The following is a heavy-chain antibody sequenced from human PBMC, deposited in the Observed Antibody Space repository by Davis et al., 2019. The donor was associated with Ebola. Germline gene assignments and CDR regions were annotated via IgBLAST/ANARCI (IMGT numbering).Heavy chain of an antibody. CDR3: AKDRSSAMVTAFDY. J-gene: IGHJ4*02. Sequence: GESLKISCAASGFTFSSYWMSWVRQAPGKGLEWVSAISGSGGSTYYADSVKGRFTISRDNSKNTLYLQMNSLRAEDTAVYYCAKDRSSAMVTAFDYWGQGTLVTVSS. CDR1: GFTFSSYW. V-gene: IGHV3-23*01. D-gene: IGHD5-18*01. CDR2: ISGSGGST.